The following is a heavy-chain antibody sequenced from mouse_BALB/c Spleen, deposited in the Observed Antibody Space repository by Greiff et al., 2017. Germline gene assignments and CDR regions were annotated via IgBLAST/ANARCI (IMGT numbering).Heavy chain of an antibody. Sequence: QVQLQQSGAELMKPGASVKISCKATGYTFSSYWIEWVKQRPGHGLEWIGEILPGSGSTNYNEKFKGKATFTADTSSNTAYMQLSSLTSEDSAVYYCASRNWDGGYYFDYWGQGTTLTVSS. V-gene: IGHV1-9*01. J-gene: IGHJ2*01. CDR1: GYTFSSYW. D-gene: IGHD4-1*01. CDR3: ASRNWDGGYYFDY. CDR2: ILPGSGST.